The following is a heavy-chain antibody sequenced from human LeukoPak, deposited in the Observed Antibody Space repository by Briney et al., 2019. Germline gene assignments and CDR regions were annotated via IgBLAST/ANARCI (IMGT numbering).Heavy chain of an antibody. V-gene: IGHV4-30-2*01. CDR1: GGSISSGGYS. Sequence: PSQTLSLTCAVSGGSISSGGYSWSWIRQPPGKGLEWIGYIYHSGSTYYNPSLKSRVTISVDRSKNQFSLKLGSVTAADTAVYYCARGPEYDFWSGYLYGMDVWGQGTTVTVSS. D-gene: IGHD3-3*01. CDR3: ARGPEYDFWSGYLYGMDV. J-gene: IGHJ6*02. CDR2: IYHSGST.